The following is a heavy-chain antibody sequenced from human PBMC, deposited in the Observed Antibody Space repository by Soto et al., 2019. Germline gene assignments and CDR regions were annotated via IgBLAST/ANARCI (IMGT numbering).Heavy chain of an antibody. V-gene: IGHV3-66*01. J-gene: IGHJ4*02. CDR1: GFTVSDND. D-gene: IGHD3-16*01. Sequence: EVQVVESGGGSVQPGGSLRLACEASGFTVSDNDMNWVRQAPGRGLEWVALIYRYDDDKAYYTDSVKGRFTISRETSTNTVFLQMNSLRAEDTAIYYCARDRDFFWGSLDSWGQGTLVTVSS. CDR2: IYRYDDDKA. CDR3: ARDRDFFWGSLDS.